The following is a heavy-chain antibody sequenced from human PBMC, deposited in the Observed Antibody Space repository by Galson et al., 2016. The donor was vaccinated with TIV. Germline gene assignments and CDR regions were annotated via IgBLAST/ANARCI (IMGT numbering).Heavy chain of an antibody. CDR2: TDWDDDK. V-gene: IGHV2-70*11. D-gene: IGHD2-21*01. CDR3: ARTPDYCGTSHSHFDH. CDR1: GFSLNTDGMC. J-gene: IGHJ4*02. Sequence: PALVKPPQTVTLTCTFSGFSLNTDGMCVNWIRQPPGKALEWLARTDWDDDKYYSPFLKTRLTISKDTSKNQVVLTLTDMDPVDTATYYCARTPDYCGTSHSHFDHWGQGTLVTVSS.